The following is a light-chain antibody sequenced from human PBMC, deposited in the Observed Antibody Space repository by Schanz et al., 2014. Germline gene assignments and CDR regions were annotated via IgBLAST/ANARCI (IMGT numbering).Light chain of an antibody. CDR2: DVS. CDR3: SSYATSYTWL. V-gene: IGLV2-14*01. J-gene: IGLJ3*02. Sequence: QSALTQPASVSGSPGQSITISCTGTSSDVGGYNFVSWYQQHPGKAPKLMIYDVSNRPSGVSNRFSASKSGNTASLTISGLQPEDEADYYCSSYATSYTWLFGGGTKLTVL. CDR1: SSDVGGYNF.